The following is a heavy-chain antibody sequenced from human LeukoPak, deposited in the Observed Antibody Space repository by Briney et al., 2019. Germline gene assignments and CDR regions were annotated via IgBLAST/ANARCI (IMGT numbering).Heavy chain of an antibody. D-gene: IGHD1-26*01. CDR1: GDFISGSY. CDR3: ATASGAGGFLHR. Sequence: SETLSLTCTVSGDFISGSYWTWVRQPAGKGLEWIGRVYTTRTTNFNPSLRSRLSMSVDASKKQLYMTLNYVTAADTAVYFCATASGAGGFLHRWGQGILVTVSS. V-gene: IGHV4-4*07. J-gene: IGHJ4*02. CDR2: VYTTRTT.